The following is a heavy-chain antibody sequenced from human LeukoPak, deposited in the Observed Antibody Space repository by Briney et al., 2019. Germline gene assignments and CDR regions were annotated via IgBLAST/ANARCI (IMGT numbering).Heavy chain of an antibody. CDR1: GGSISSGGYY. D-gene: IGHD3-22*01. CDR3: ARTAAGTDPYYYDSSGLINWFDP. J-gene: IGHJ5*02. V-gene: IGHV4-31*03. Sequence: SETLSLTCTVSGGSISSGGYYWGWVRQHPGKGLEWIGYIYYSGSTYYNPSLKSRVTISVDTSKNQFSLKLSSVTAADTAVYYCARTAAGTDPYYYDSSGLINWFDPWGQGTLVTVSS. CDR2: IYYSGST.